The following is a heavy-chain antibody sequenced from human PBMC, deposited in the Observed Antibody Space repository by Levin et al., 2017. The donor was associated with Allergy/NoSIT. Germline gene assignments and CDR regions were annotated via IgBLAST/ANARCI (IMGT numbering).Heavy chain of an antibody. D-gene: IGHD6-13*01. V-gene: IGHV3-7*01. CDR2: IKQDGSEK. CDR3: ARIYSSSWYDEGYWFDP. Sequence: PGGSLRLSCAASGFTFSSYWMSWVRQAPGKGLEWVANIKQDGSEKYYVDSVKGRFTISRDNAKNSLYLQMNSLRAEDTAVYYCARIYSSSWYDEGYWFDPWGQGTLVTVSS. J-gene: IGHJ5*02. CDR1: GFTFSSYW.